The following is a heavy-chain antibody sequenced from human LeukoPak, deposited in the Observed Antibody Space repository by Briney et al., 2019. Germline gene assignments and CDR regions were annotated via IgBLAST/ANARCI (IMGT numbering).Heavy chain of an antibody. V-gene: IGHV4-59*08. CDR3: ARGVGATTQFDY. D-gene: IGHD1-26*01. J-gene: IGHJ4*02. CDR1: GGSISSFY. Sequence: SETLSLTCSVSGGSISSFYWTWIRQPPGKGLDWIGSIYYSGSADYNPSLKSRVTISVDTSKSQFSLRLSSVTAADTAVYFCARGVGATTQFDYWGQGTLVTVSS. CDR2: IYYSGSA.